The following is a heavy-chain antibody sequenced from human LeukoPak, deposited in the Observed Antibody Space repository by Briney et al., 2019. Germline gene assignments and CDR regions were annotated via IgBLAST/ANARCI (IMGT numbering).Heavy chain of an antibody. D-gene: IGHD6-6*01. CDR2: IKQDGSER. V-gene: IGHV3-7*04. Sequence: PGGSLRLSCAASGSIFTNHWMSWVRQAPGKGLEWVANIKQDGSERNYVDSVKGRFTISRDNAKNSVYLQMNSLRAEDTAVYYCARGAPLGYWGQGNLVTVSS. J-gene: IGHJ4*02. CDR3: ARGAPLGY. CDR1: GSIFTNHW.